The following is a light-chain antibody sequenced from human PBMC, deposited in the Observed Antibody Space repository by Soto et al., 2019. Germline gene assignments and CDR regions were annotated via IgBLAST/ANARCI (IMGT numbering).Light chain of an antibody. CDR3: HQTFTPPLT. Sequence: DIEMTQSPSSLSASVGDSVTITCRASQSISNSLTWYRKSPGRAPELLIYAASTLQSGVPSRFSGSGSGTDFTLTIRSLQPEDFATYWCHQTFTPPLTFGGGTKVDIK. V-gene: IGKV1-39*01. CDR2: AAS. CDR1: QSISNS. J-gene: IGKJ4*01.